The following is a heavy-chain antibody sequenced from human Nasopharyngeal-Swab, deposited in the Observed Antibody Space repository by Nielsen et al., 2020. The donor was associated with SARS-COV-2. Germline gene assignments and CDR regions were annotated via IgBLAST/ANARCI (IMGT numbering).Heavy chain of an antibody. V-gene: IGHV1-2*04. Sequence: ASVKVSCKASGYTFTGYYMHWVRQAPGQGLEWMGWINPNSGGTNYAQKFQGWVTMTRDTSISTAYMELSRLRSDDTAVYYCARGDTGKYYYGSGSYSFDYWGQGTLVTVSS. D-gene: IGHD3-10*01. CDR3: ARGDTGKYYYGSGSYSFDY. CDR1: GYTFTGYY. CDR2: INPNSGGT. J-gene: IGHJ4*02.